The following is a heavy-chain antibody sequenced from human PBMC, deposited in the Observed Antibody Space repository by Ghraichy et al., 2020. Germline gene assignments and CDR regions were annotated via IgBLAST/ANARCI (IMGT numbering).Heavy chain of an antibody. V-gene: IGHV3-48*03. CDR3: ARCSSGWYVELDY. CDR1: GFTFSSYE. CDR2: ISSSGSTI. Sequence: GGSLRLSCAASGFTFSSYEMNWVRQAPGKGLEWVSYISSSGSTIYYADSVKGRFTISRDNAKNSLYLQMNSLRAEDTAVYYCARCSSGWYVELDYWGQGTLVTVSS. J-gene: IGHJ4*02. D-gene: IGHD6-19*01.